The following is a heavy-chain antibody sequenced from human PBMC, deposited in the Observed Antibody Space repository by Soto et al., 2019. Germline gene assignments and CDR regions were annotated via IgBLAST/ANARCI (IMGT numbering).Heavy chain of an antibody. J-gene: IGHJ4*02. CDR3: AKERERRAVAGTWYYFDY. CDR2: ISGDGGST. V-gene: IGHV3-43*02. D-gene: IGHD6-19*01. Sequence: RGSLRLSCAASGFTFDDYAMHWVRQAPGKGLEWVSLISGDGGSTYYADSVKGRFTISRDNSKNSLYLQMNSLRTEDTALYCCAKERERRAVAGTWYYFDYWGQGTLVTVSS. CDR1: GFTFDDYA.